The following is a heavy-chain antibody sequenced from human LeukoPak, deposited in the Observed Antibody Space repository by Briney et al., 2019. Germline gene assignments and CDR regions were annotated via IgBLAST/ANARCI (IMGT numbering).Heavy chain of an antibody. CDR2: ISSGSGSSI. J-gene: IGHJ1*01. V-gene: IGHV3-48*04. CDR3: ARTSINVFQH. Sequence: QAGGSLRLSCAASGFTFSSYSMNWVRQAPGKGLEWVSYISSGSGSSIYYADSVKGRFTISRDNAKNSLYLQMNSLRAEDTAVYYCARTSINVFQHCGQGTLVTVSS. CDR1: GFTFSSYS. D-gene: IGHD3-10*01.